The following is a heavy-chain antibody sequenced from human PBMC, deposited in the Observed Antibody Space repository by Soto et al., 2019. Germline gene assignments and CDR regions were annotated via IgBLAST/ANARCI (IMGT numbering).Heavy chain of an antibody. CDR2: ISYDGSNK. CDR1: GFTFSSYG. Sequence: PGGSLRLSCAASGFTFSSYGMHWVRQAPGKGLEWVAVISYDGSNKYYADSVKGRFTISRDNSKNTLYLQMNSLRAEDTAVYYCVCPKRWELRLFDYWGQGTLVTVSS. J-gene: IGHJ4*02. V-gene: IGHV3-30*03. D-gene: IGHD1-26*01. CDR3: VCPKRWELRLFDY.